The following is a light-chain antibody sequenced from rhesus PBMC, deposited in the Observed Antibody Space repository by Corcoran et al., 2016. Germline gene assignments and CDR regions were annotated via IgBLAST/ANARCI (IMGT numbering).Light chain of an antibody. Sequence: DIVMTQTPLSLPITPGEPASISCRSSQSLLHSNGNTYLHWYLQKPGPLPQLLIYGGSNRASGVTERFSGSGSGTAFTLKISKVEAEDVGVYYCVQAIAFPYSFGQGTKVEIK. J-gene: IGKJ2*01. CDR3: VQAIAFPYS. CDR1: QSLLHSNGNTY. CDR2: GGS. V-gene: IGKV2-72*01.